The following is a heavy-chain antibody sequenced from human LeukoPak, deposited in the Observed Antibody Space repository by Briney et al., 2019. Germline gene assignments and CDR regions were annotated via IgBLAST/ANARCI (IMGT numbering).Heavy chain of an antibody. Sequence: GGSLRLSCAASGFSFSSYGMSWVRQSPGKGLEWVSAISSAGGTTYYADSVKGRFTISRDNSKNTLYLQMNSLRAADTAIYYCAKNGDRGAYCSGGSCYPYYYYYMDVWGKGTTVTISS. CDR3: AKNGDRGAYCSGGSCYPYYYYYMDV. CDR2: ISSAGGTT. D-gene: IGHD2-15*01. CDR1: GFSFSSYG. J-gene: IGHJ6*03. V-gene: IGHV3-23*01.